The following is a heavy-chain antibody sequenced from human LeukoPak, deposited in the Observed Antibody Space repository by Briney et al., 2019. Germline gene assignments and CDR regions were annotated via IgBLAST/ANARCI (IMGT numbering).Heavy chain of an antibody. CDR2: IIPIFGTA. CDR1: GGTFSSYA. Sequence: GSSVKVSCKASGGTFSSYAISWVRQAPGQGLEWMGGIIPIFGTANYAQKFQGRVTITTDESTSTAYMELSSLRSEDTAVYYCARQFYGSGSFSEYFQHWGQGTLVTVSS. V-gene: IGHV1-69*05. J-gene: IGHJ1*01. D-gene: IGHD3-10*01. CDR3: ARQFYGSGSFSEYFQH.